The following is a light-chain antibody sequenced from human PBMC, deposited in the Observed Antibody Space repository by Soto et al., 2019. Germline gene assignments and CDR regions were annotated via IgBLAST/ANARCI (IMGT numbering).Light chain of an antibody. J-gene: IGKJ1*01. Sequence: ESVLTQSSGTLSLSPGERATLSCRASQSVSSNYLAWYQQKPGQAPRLLIYGASTRATGIPDRFSGSGSGTDFTLTISRLEPEDSAVYYCQQYGSSPTWTVGQGTKVDTK. CDR1: QSVSSNY. CDR3: QQYGSSPTWT. V-gene: IGKV3-20*01. CDR2: GAS.